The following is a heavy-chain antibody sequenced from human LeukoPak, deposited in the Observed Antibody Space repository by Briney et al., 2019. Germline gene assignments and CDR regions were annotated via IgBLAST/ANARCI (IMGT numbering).Heavy chain of an antibody. V-gene: IGHV1-18*01. D-gene: IGHD3-10*01. CDR3: ARDKDYRGSGSYYMGFDP. Sequence: ASVKASCKASGYTFTSYGISWVRQAPGQGLEWMGWINSYNGNTNYGQKFQGRVTMTTDTSTSTAYMELRSLRYDDTAVYYCARDKDYRGSGSYYMGFDPWGQGTLVTVSS. CDR2: INSYNGNT. CDR1: GYTFTSYG. J-gene: IGHJ5*02.